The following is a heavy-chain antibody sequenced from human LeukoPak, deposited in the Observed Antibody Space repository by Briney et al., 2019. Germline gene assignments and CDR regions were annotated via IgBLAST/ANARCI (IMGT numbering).Heavy chain of an antibody. CDR1: GYSISSGYY. J-gene: IGHJ6*03. CDR3: ARDRDYADSDHYYYYYYMDV. CDR2: IYHSGST. D-gene: IGHD4-17*01. V-gene: IGHV4-38-2*02. Sequence: SETLSLTCTVSGYSISSGYYWGWIRQPPGKGLEWIGSIYHSGSTYYNPSLNSRVTISLDTSKNQFSLKLRSVTAADTAVYYCARDRDYADSDHYYYYYYMDVWGKGTTVTVSS.